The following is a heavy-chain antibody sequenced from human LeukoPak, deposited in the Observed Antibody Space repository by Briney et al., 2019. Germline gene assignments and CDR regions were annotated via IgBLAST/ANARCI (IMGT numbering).Heavy chain of an antibody. CDR3: ARLPNSGSYLGHLDI. Sequence: SETLSLTCTVSGGSISSNSYYWGWLRQPPGKGLDWFGSIYYSGSTYYNPSLKSRVTISVDTSKNQVSLKLSSVTAADTAMYYCARLPNSGSYLGHLDIWGQGTMVTVSS. J-gene: IGHJ3*02. D-gene: IGHD1-26*01. CDR2: IYYSGST. CDR1: GGSISSNSYY. V-gene: IGHV4-39*01.